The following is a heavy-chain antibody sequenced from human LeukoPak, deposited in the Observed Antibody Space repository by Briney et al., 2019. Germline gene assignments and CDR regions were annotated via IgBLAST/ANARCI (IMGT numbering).Heavy chain of an antibody. V-gene: IGHV3-21*01. CDR3: ATEYYYDSSGYYYDYYYMDV. J-gene: IGHJ6*03. D-gene: IGHD3-22*01. CDR1: GFTFSSYS. Sequence: GGSLRLSCAASGFTFSSYSMNWVRQAPGKGLEWVSSISSSSSYLYYADSVKGRFTISRDNAKNSLYLQMNSLRAEDTAVYYCATEYYYDSSGYYYDYYYMDVWGKGTTVTVSS. CDR2: ISSSSSYL.